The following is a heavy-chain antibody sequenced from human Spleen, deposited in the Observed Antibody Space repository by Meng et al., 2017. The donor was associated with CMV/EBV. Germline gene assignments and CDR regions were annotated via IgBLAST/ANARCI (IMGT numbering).Heavy chain of an antibody. Sequence: GSLRLSCAVYGGSFSGYYWSWIRQPPGKGLEWIGKINHSGSTNYNPSLKSRVTISVDTSKNQFSLKLNSVTAADTAVYYCARGFPRSSTRIYYYYYYGMDVWGQGTTVTVSS. J-gene: IGHJ6*02. CDR1: GGSFSGYY. CDR3: ARGFPRSSTRIYYYYYYGMDV. V-gene: IGHV4-34*01. D-gene: IGHD2-2*01. CDR2: INHSGST.